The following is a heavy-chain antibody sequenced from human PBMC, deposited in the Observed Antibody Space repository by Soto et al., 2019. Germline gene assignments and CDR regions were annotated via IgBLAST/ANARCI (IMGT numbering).Heavy chain of an antibody. CDR3: ARHQGYCSSTSCHYYYYYYMDV. D-gene: IGHD2-2*01. J-gene: IGHJ6*03. CDR1: GGSISSSSYY. V-gene: IGHV4-39*01. Sequence: SETLSLTCTVSGGSISSSSYYWGWIRQPPGKGLEWIGSIYYSGSTYYNPSLKSRVTISVDTSKNQFSLKLSSVTAADTAVYYCARHQGYCSSTSCHYYYYYYMDVWGKGTTVTVSS. CDR2: IYYSGST.